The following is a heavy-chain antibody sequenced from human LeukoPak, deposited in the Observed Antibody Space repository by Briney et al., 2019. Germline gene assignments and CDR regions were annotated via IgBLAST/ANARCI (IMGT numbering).Heavy chain of an antibody. CDR1: GFTFSSYW. V-gene: IGHV3-66*04. CDR3: AGHPGRYYFDY. Sequence: GGSLRLSCAASGFTFSSYWMHWVRQAPGKGLEWVSVIYSGGSTYYADSVKGRFTISRDNSKNTLYLQLNSLRAEDTAVYYCAGHPGRYYFDYWGQGTLVTVSS. D-gene: IGHD3-10*01. CDR2: IYSGGST. J-gene: IGHJ4*02.